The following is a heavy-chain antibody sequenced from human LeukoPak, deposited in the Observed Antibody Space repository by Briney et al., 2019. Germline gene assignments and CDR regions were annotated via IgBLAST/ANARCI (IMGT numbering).Heavy chain of an antibody. CDR3: ARGGATVTTYSDY. CDR2: INPNSGDT. Sequence: ASVKVSCKASGYTFTVYYIQWVRQAPGLGLEWMGWINPNSGDTHYAQKLQGRVTMTRDTSISTVYMELSSLRSDDTAVYNCARGGATVTTYSDYWGQGTLVTVSS. CDR1: GYTFTVYY. J-gene: IGHJ4*02. V-gene: IGHV1-2*02. D-gene: IGHD4-17*01.